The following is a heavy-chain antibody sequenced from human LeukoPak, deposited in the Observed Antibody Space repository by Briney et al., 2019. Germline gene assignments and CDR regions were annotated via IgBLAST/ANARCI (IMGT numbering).Heavy chain of an antibody. CDR1: GFTFSSYA. CDR2: ISSNVVST. CDR3: VKKAVAGAKGWFDP. V-gene: IGHV3-64D*06. J-gene: IGHJ5*02. Sequence: GGSLRLSCSASGFTFSSYAMYWVRQAPGKGLEYVSAISSNVVSTYYADSVKSRFTISRDNSKNTLYLQMTSLRDEDTAVYYCVKKAVAGAKGWFDPWGQGTLVTVSS. D-gene: IGHD6-13*01.